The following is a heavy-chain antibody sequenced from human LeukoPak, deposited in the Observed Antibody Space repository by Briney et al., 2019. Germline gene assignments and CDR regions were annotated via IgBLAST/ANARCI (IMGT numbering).Heavy chain of an antibody. J-gene: IGHJ6*04. CDR2: IIPIFGTA. Sequence: SVKVSCKASGGAFSSYAISWVRQAPGQGLEWMGGIIPIFGTANYAQKFQGRVTITADESTSTAYMELSSLRSEDTAVYYCARDAAEYYYYGMDVWGKGTTVTVSS. CDR1: GGAFSSYA. V-gene: IGHV1-69*01. D-gene: IGHD2-15*01. CDR3: ARDAAEYYYYGMDV.